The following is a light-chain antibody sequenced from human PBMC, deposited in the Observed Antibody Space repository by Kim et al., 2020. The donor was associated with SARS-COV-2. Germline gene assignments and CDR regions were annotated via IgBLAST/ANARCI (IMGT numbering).Light chain of an antibody. Sequence: SPGERATPSCRASQSVSGSYLAWYQQKTGQAPRLLIYGASSRATDIPDRFSGSGSGTDFTLTISRLEPEDFAVYYCQQYGSSPLYSFGQGTKLEIK. J-gene: IGKJ2*03. V-gene: IGKV3-20*01. CDR3: QQYGSSPLYS. CDR1: QSVSGSY. CDR2: GAS.